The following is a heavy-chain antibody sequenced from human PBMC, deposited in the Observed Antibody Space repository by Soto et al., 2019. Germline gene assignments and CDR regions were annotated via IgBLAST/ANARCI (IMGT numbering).Heavy chain of an antibody. CDR3: ARTEDIAPDS. CDR2: IYYSGST. J-gene: IGHJ4*02. D-gene: IGHD5-12*01. V-gene: IGHV4-61*01. Sequence: SETLSLTCTVSGGSVSSGSYYWSWIRQPPGKGLEWIGYIYYSGSTNYNPSLKSRVTISVDTSKNQFSLKLSSVTAADTAVYYCARTEDIAPDSWGQGTLVTVSS. CDR1: GGSVSSGSYY.